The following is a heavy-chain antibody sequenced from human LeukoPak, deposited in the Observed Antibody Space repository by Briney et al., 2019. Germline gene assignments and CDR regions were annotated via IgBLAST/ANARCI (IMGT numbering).Heavy chain of an antibody. V-gene: IGHV3-30*03. J-gene: IGHJ4*02. D-gene: IGHD3-10*01. CDR2: VSYDGSIK. CDR1: AFTFKKYV. CDR3: AREGYYGSGTTSFDF. Sequence: PGGSLRLSCSASAFTFKKYVIHWVRQAPGKGLEWVAVVSYDGSIKYYADSVKGRFTISRDNSKNTLYLQMSSLRAEDTAVYYCAREGYYGSGTTSFDFWGQGTLVTVSS.